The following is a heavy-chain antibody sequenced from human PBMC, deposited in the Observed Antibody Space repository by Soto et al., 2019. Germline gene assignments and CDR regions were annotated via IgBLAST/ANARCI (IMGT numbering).Heavy chain of an antibody. CDR2: ISYDESKI. CDR3: ANVEGGAYPDFDL. Sequence: SLRVSCEASRFTFSSYGMHWVGQVPGKGVEWVAVISYDESKIYYADSGKGRFTMSRDNSKNTLYLQMNSLRAEDRAVYYCANVEGGAYPDFDLWGQETLVTVSS. CDR1: RFTFSSYG. D-gene: IGHD1-26*01. V-gene: IGHV3-30*18. J-gene: IGHJ4*02.